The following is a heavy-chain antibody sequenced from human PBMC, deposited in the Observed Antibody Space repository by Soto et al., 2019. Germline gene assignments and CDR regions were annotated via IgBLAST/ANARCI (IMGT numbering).Heavy chain of an antibody. CDR2: ISYDGSNK. Sequence: QVQLVESGGGVAQPGRSLRLSCAASGFTFSNSAMHWVRQAPGNGLEWVAVISYDGSNKYYLDSVKGRFTISRDNSKNTLYLQMNSLRAEDTAVYYCARDRVVAGIGEVDYWGQGTLVTVSS. CDR1: GFTFSNSA. D-gene: IGHD6-19*01. V-gene: IGHV3-30-3*01. J-gene: IGHJ4*02. CDR3: ARDRVVAGIGEVDY.